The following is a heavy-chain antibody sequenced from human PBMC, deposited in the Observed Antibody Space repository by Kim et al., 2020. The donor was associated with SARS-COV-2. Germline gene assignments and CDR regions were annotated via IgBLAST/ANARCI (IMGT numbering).Heavy chain of an antibody. V-gene: IGHV4-59*13. D-gene: IGHD7-27*01. CDR1: GGSISSYY. Sequence: SETLSLTCTVSGGSISSYYWSWIRQPPGKGLEWIGYIYYSGSTNYNPSLKSRVTISVDTSKNQFSLKLSSVTAADTAVYYCARDGDNWGFRAGDRYGMDVWGQGTTVTVSS. J-gene: IGHJ6*02. CDR2: IYYSGST. CDR3: ARDGDNWGFRAGDRYGMDV.